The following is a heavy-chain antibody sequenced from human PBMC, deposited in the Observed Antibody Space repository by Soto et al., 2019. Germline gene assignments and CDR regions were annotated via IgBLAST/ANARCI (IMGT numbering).Heavy chain of an antibody. D-gene: IGHD3-10*01. J-gene: IGHJ4*02. CDR3: ARQGGSGTYYNGHYFDY. CDR1: GGSINSSSYY. V-gene: IGHV4-39*01. Sequence: QLQLQESGPGLVKPSETLSLTCTVSGGSINSSSYYWGWIRQPPGKGLEWIGSVYYSGSTYYKSSLTSRVTISVDTSKNHSSLKLSSVTAADTAVYYCARQGGSGTYYNGHYFDYWGQGTLVTVSS. CDR2: VYYSGST.